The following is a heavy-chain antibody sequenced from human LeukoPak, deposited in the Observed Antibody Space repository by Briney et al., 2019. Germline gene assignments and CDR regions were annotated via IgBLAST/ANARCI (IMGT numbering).Heavy chain of an antibody. CDR1: GYTFTSYD. CDR3: ARGPGIAVAGTVYALN. Sequence: ASVKVSCKASGYTFTSYDINWVRQATGQGLEWMGWMNPNSGNTGYAQKFQGRVTMTRNTSISTAHMELSSLRSEDTAVYYCARGPGIAVAGTVYALNWGQGTLVTVSS. J-gene: IGHJ4*02. CDR2: MNPNSGNT. D-gene: IGHD6-19*01. V-gene: IGHV1-8*01.